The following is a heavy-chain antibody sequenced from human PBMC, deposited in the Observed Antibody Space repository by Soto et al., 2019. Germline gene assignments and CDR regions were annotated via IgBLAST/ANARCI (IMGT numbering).Heavy chain of an antibody. J-gene: IGHJ6*02. CDR3: SKADYYGSGSYYSYYYYGMDV. D-gene: IGHD3-10*01. CDR1: GFTFDDYT. CDR2: ISWDGGST. Sequence: GGSLRLSCAASGFTFDDYTMHWVRQAPGKGMEWVSLISWDGGSTYYADSVKGRFTISRDNSKNSLYLQMNSLRTEDTALYYCSKADYYGSGSYYSYYYYGMDVWGQGTTVTVS. V-gene: IGHV3-43*01.